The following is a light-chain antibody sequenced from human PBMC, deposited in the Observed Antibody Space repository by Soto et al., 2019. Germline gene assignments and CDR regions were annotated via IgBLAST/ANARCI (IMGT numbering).Light chain of an antibody. CDR3: QQRSNCPRT. V-gene: IGKV3-11*01. J-gene: IGKJ1*01. Sequence: IVLTQSPATLSLSPGERATLSCSASQSVSSYLAWYQQKPGQAPRLLNFDASNRATGIPARFSGSGYVTDFTLKNTALEPEDFADYLCQQRSNCPRTFGQGTKVDIK. CDR1: QSVSSY. CDR2: DAS.